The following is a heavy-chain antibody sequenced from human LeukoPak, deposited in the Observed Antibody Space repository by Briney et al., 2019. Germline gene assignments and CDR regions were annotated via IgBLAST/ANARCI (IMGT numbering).Heavy chain of an antibody. V-gene: IGHV3-48*02. J-gene: IGHJ5*02. CDR1: GFTFSGYS. CDR3: ARESQGWFDP. Sequence: PGGSLSPPCAASGFTFSGYSMNWIGQAPGKGLEWLSYITGRSSPIYYADSVKGRFTVSRDNAKNSLYLQMDSLRDEDTAVYYCARESQGWFDPWGQGTLVTVSS. CDR2: ITGRSSPI.